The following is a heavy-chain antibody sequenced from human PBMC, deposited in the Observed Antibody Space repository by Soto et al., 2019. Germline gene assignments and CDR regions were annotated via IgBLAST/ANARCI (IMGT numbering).Heavy chain of an antibody. D-gene: IGHD3-10*01. J-gene: IGHJ4*02. Sequence: QVQLVQSGAEVKKPGASVKVSCKASGYTFTNYGISWVRQAPGQGLEWMGWINTYNGNTNYAQKIQGRVTMTTDTSTTTAYMELRSLRSDDTAIYYCARDLWFGELSSDYWGQGSLVTVSS. V-gene: IGHV1-18*01. CDR2: INTYNGNT. CDR1: GYTFTNYG. CDR3: ARDLWFGELSSDY.